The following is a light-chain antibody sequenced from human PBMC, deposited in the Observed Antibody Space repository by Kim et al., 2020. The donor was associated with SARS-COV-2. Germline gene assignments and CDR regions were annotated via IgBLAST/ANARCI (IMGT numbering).Light chain of an antibody. Sequence: DVVMTQSPLSLPVTLGQPASISCRSSQSLVYSDGNTYLNWFQQRPDQSPRRLIYKVSNRDSGVPDRFGGSGSGTDFTLKISRVEAEDVGVYYCMQGTHWPPWTFGQGTKVDIK. CDR2: KVS. J-gene: IGKJ1*01. CDR3: MQGTHWPPWT. CDR1: QSLVYSDGNTY. V-gene: IGKV2-30*01.